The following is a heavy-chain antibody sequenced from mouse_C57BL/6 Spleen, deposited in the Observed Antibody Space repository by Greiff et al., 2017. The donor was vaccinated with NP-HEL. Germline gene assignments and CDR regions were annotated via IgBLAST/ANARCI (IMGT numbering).Heavy chain of an antibody. CDR1: GFTFSSYA. D-gene: IGHD1-2*01. Sequence: EVKLVESGEGLVKPGGSLKLSCAASGFTFSSYAMSWVRQTPEKRLEWVAYISSGGDYIYYADTVKGRFTISRDNARNTLYLQMSSLKSEDTAMYYCTRDPHYYGLYARDYWGQGTSVTVSS. J-gene: IGHJ4*01. V-gene: IGHV5-9-1*02. CDR3: TRDPHYYGLYARDY. CDR2: ISSGGDYI.